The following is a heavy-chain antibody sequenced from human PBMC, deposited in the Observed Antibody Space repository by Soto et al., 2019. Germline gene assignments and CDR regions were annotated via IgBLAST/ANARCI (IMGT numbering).Heavy chain of an antibody. D-gene: IGHD3-3*01. J-gene: IGHJ6*02. CDR2: IYYSGST. V-gene: IGHV4-31*03. CDR3: ARDRKDYDFWSGPYYHYGMDV. CDR1: DGSISSGGYY. Sequence: PSETLSLGCTVSDGSISSGGYYWSWIRQHPGKGVEWIGYIYYSGSTYYNPSLKSRVTISVDTSKNQSSLKLSSVTAADTAVYYCARDRKDYDFWSGPYYHYGMDVWGQGTTVTVSS.